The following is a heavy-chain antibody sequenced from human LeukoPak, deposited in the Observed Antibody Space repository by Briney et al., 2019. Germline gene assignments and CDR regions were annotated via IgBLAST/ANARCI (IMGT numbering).Heavy chain of an antibody. CDR3: ATGGHVRVYDSSAYYGHY. V-gene: IGHV1-46*01. J-gene: IGHJ4*02. D-gene: IGHD3-22*01. Sequence: GASVKVSCKASGYTFTSYYMYWVRQVPGQGLEWMGIINPNRGSTSYAQKFQGRVTMTRDMSTSTVYMELSSLRSEDTAVYYCATGGHVRVYDSSAYYGHYWGQGTLVTVSS. CDR1: GYTFTSYY. CDR2: INPNRGST.